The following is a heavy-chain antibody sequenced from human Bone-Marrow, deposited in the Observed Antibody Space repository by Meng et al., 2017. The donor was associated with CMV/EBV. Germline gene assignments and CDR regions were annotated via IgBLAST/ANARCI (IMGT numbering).Heavy chain of an antibody. D-gene: IGHD2-2*01. Sequence: ASVKVSGKASGYTFTSYGISWVRQAPGQGLEWMGWISAYNGNTNYAQKLQGRVTMTTDTSTSTAYMELRSLRSDDTAVYYCARGPYCSSTSCYGLRAFDIWGQGTMVTVSS. CDR2: ISAYNGNT. V-gene: IGHV1-18*01. CDR1: GYTFTSYG. J-gene: IGHJ3*02. CDR3: ARGPYCSSTSCYGLRAFDI.